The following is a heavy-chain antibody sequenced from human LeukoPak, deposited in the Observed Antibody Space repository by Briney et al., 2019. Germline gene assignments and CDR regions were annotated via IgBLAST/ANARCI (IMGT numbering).Heavy chain of an antibody. CDR2: ISYDGTKK. CDR3: AKDRVYSGYDPFDS. J-gene: IGHJ4*02. Sequence: TGGSLRLSCAAPGFTFSSYGMHWVRQAPGKGLEWVAFISYDGTKKYYADSVKGRFTISRDNPKNTVYLQMNSLRAEDTAVYYCAKDRVYSGYDPFDSWGQGTLVTVSS. V-gene: IGHV3-30*02. CDR1: GFTFSSYG. D-gene: IGHD5-12*01.